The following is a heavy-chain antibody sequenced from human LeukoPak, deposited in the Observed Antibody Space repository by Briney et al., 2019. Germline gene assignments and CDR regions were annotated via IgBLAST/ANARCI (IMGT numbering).Heavy chain of an antibody. CDR1: GFTFSSYW. CDR3: ARDISGSPQSVDY. CDR2: IKQDGSEK. D-gene: IGHD1-26*01. Sequence: PGGSLRLSCAASGFTFSSYWMSWVRQAPGKGLEWVANIKQDGSEKYYVDSVKGRFTISRDNAKNSLYLQMNSLRAEDTAVYYCARDISGSPQSVDYWGQGTLVTVSS. J-gene: IGHJ4*02. V-gene: IGHV3-7*01.